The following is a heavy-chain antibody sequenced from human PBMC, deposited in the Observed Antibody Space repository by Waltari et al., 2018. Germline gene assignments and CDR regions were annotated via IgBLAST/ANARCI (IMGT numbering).Heavy chain of an antibody. CDR3: ARESGWYPMDY. D-gene: IGHD6-19*01. CDR2: IYTSGST. V-gene: IGHV4-61*02. J-gene: IGHJ4*02. CDR1: GGSISSGSYY. Sequence: QVQLQESGPGLVKPSQTLSLTCTVSGGSISSGSYYWSWIRQPAGKGLEWIGRIYTSGSTNYNPSLKSRVTISVDTSKNQFSLKLSSVTAADTAVYYCARESGWYPMDYWGQGTLVTVSS.